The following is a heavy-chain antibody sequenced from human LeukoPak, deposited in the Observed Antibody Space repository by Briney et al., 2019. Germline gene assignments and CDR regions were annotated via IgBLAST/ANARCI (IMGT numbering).Heavy chain of an antibody. Sequence: ASVKVSCKASGYTFTGYYMHWVRQAPGQGLERMGWINPNSGGTNYAQKFQGRVTMTRDTSISTAYMELSRLRSDDTAVYYCASELAAAGTSDAFDIWGQGTMVAVSS. J-gene: IGHJ3*02. CDR3: ASELAAAGTSDAFDI. CDR1: GYTFTGYY. V-gene: IGHV1-2*02. D-gene: IGHD6-13*01. CDR2: INPNSGGT.